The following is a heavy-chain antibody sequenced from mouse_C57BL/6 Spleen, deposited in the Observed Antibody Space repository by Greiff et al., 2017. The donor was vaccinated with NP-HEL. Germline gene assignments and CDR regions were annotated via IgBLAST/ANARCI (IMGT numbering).Heavy chain of an antibody. V-gene: IGHV5-6*01. CDR1: GFTFSSYG. CDR2: ISSGGSYT. CDR3: ARHEGALLLRWYFDV. Sequence: EVQLVESGGDLVKPGGSLKLSCAASGFTFSSYGMSWVRQTPDKRLEWVATISSGGSYTYYPDSVKGRFTLARDNAKNTLYLQMSSLKSEDTAMYYGARHEGALLLRWYFDVWGTGTTVTVSS. D-gene: IGHD1-1*01. J-gene: IGHJ1*03.